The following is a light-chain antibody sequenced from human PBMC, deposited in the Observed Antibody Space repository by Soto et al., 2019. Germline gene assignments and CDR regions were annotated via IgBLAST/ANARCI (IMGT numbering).Light chain of an antibody. J-gene: IGLJ1*01. V-gene: IGLV2-14*01. CDR1: SSDVGGYNY. CDR3: KSYTSSTALV. CDR2: EVS. Sequence: QSVLTQPASVSGSPGQSITISCTGTSSDVGGYNYVSWYQQYPGKAPKLLIYEVSNRPSGVSNRFSGSKSGNTASLTISGLKAEDEADYYCKSYTSSTALVFGTGTKLTVL.